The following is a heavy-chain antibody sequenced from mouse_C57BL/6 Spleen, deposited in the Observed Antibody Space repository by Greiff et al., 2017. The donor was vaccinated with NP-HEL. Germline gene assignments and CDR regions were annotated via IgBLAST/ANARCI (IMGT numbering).Heavy chain of an antibody. V-gene: IGHV1-81*01. CDR1: GYTFTSYG. J-gene: IGHJ4*01. CDR2: IYPRSGNT. D-gene: IGHD2-4*01. Sequence: QVQLQQSGAELARPGASVKLSCKASGYTFTSYGISWVKQRTGQGLEWIGEIYPRSGNTYYNEKFKGKATLTADKSSSTAYMELRSLTSADSAVYFCARYYDNAMDYWGQGTSVTVSS. CDR3: ARYYDNAMDY.